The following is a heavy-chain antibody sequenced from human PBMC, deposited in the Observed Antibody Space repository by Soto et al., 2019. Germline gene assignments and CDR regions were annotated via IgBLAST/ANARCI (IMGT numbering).Heavy chain of an antibody. V-gene: IGHV5-51*01. D-gene: IGHD3-22*01. CDR1: GYTFTSYL. J-gene: IGHJ4*01. CDR2: IYPSNSET. Sequence: PGEPLKISFKASGYTFTSYLICWVRQMPVKGLEWMGIIYPSNSETRFSPSFQGQVTLSADKSIFTASMHWSSLQASDTAIYYCARQAYQYDTYSFGYGGHCTLVTVS. CDR3: ARQAYQYDTYSFGY.